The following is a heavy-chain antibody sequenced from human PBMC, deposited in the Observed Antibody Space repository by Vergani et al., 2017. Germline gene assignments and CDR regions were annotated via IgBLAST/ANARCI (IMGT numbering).Heavy chain of an antibody. J-gene: IGHJ6*03. Sequence: QVQLVESGGGVVQPGRSLRLSCAASGFTFSSYGRHWVRQAPGKGLEWVAVITYDGSNKYYADSVKGRFTISIDNSKNTLYLQMNSLRAEDTAVYYCAKDGGITGTMSXMDVWGNGATVTVSS. D-gene: IGHD1-7*01. CDR1: GFTFSSYG. V-gene: IGHV3-30*18. CDR3: AKDGGITGTMSXMDV. CDR2: ITYDGSNK.